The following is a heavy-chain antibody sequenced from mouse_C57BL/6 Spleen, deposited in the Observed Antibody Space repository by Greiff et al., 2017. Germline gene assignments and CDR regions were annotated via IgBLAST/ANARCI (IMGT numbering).Heavy chain of an antibody. J-gene: IGHJ2*01. D-gene: IGHD2-2*01. V-gene: IGHV5-17*01. CDR1: GFTFSDYG. CDR3: ARHGYDGEGYFDY. Sequence: EVKVVESGGGLVKPGGSLKLSCAASGFTFSDYGMHWVRQAPEKGLEWVAYISSGSSTIYYADTVKGRFTISRDNAKNTLFLQMTSLRSEDTAMYYCARHGYDGEGYFDYWGQGTTLTVSS. CDR2: ISSGSSTI.